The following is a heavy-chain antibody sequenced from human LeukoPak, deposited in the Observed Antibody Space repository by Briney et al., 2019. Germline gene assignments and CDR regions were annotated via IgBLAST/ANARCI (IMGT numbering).Heavy chain of an antibody. J-gene: IGHJ5*02. CDR1: GYSFTSNW. CDR2: IYPGDSDT. Sequence: GESLKISCQGSGYSFTSNWIGWVRQMPGKGLEWMGIIYPGDSDTRYSPSFQGQVTMSADKSISTAYLQWSSLKASDTAIYYCARLFTSGPTIRDWFDPWGQGTLVTVSS. CDR3: ARLFTSGPTIRDWFDP. D-gene: IGHD2-8*02. V-gene: IGHV5-51*01.